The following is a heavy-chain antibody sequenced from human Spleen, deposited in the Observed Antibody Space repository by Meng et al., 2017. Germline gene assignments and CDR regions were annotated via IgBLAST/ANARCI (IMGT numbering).Heavy chain of an antibody. D-gene: IGHD3-22*01. CDR1: GGSVSSGDNY. V-gene: IGHV4-30-4*01. J-gene: IGHJ6*02. Sequence: QVQLQQSGPGLVKPSQTLSLTRTVSGGSVSSGDNYWTWIRQPPGKGLEWIGYVHFTESTYYNPSLRSRVAISLDTSKNQFSLNLTSVTAADTAVYYCARERNYDTHEYYYTYGMDVWGQGTTVTVSS. CDR2: VHFTEST. CDR3: ARERNYDTHEYYYTYGMDV.